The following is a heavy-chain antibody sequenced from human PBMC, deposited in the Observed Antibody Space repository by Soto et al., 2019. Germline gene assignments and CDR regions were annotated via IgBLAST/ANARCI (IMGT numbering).Heavy chain of an antibody. J-gene: IGHJ3*02. V-gene: IGHV5-10-1*01. CDR3: NSTDILTGYRTHAFDI. CDR2: IDPSDSCT. CDR1: GYSFTSYW. D-gene: IGHD3-9*01. Sequence: PGESLKISCKGSGYSFTSYWISWVRQMPGKGLEWMGRIDPSDSCTNYSPSFQGHVTISADKSISTAYLQWSSLKASDTAMYYCNSTDILTGYRTHAFDIWGQRTMVTVS.